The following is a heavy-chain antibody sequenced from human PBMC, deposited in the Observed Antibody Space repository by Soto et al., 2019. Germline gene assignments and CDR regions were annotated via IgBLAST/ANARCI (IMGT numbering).Heavy chain of an antibody. V-gene: IGHV3-74*01. CDR2: MNNDGSYT. Sequence: EVQLVESGGGLVQPGGSLRLSCAASGFTFSSYWMYWVRQAPGKGLEWVSHMNNDGSYTIYAEAVKGQFTFSRDNAKNSLYPQMNSLRAEDTAVYYCVRGGYMHACDIWGQGTMFTVSS. CDR3: VRGGYMHACDI. CDR1: GFTFSSYW. J-gene: IGHJ3*02. D-gene: IGHD6-13*01.